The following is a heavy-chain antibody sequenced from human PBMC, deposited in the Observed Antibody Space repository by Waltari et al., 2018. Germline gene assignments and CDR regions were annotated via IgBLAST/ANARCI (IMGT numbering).Heavy chain of an antibody. D-gene: IGHD2-8*01. J-gene: IGHJ5*02. CDR2: IKHSGRT. V-gene: IGHV4-34*01. CDR3: ARGQRCTNGVCYKSWFDP. Sequence: QVQLQQWGAGLLKPSETLSLTCAVYGGSFNDYYWSWIRQPPGKGLAWIGEIKHSGRTKYNPSLKSRITISVDTSKNQFALKLSSVTAADTAVYYCARGQRCTNGVCYKSWFDPWGQGTLVTVSS. CDR1: GGSFNDYY.